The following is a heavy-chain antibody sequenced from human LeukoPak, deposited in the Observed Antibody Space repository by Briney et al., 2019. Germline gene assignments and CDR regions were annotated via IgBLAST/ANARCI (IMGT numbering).Heavy chain of an antibody. CDR3: ARLGVYGDRFDF. CDR1: GGSFSGYY. D-gene: IGHD4-17*01. Sequence: SETLSLTCAVYGGSFSGYYWSWIRQPPGKGLEWIGEINHSGSTNYNPSLKSRVTISVDTSKNQFSLKLNSVTAADTAVYYCARLGVYGDRFDFWGQGTLVTVSS. CDR2: INHSGST. V-gene: IGHV4-34*01. J-gene: IGHJ4*02.